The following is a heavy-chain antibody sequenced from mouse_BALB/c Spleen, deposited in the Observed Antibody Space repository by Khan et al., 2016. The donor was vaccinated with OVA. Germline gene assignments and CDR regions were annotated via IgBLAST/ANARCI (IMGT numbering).Heavy chain of an antibody. Sequence: VQVVESGPGLAAPSQSLSITCTISGFSLTNYGVHWVRQPPGKGLEWLVVIWSDGTTNYNSALNSRLTITKDNSQSQVFLKMNSLQTDDTAIYFCARQPYYHYNIMDYWGQGTSVTVSS. D-gene: IGHD2-10*01. CDR1: GFSLTNYG. CDR3: ARQPYYHYNIMDY. J-gene: IGHJ4*01. CDR2: IWSDGTT. V-gene: IGHV2-6-1*01.